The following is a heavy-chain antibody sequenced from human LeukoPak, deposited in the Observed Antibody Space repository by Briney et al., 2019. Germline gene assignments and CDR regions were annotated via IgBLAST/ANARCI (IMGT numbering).Heavy chain of an antibody. CDR3: ARRRVGSGSYYNVGGYYFDN. CDR2: IFPGDSDT. J-gene: IGHJ4*02. CDR1: GYSFTSYW. Sequence: GESLKISCKGSGYSFTSYWIGWVRQMPGKGLEWMGIIFPGDSDTRYSPSFQGQVTISVDESIGTAYLQWSSLKASDTAIYYCARRRVGSGSYYNVGGYYFDNWGQGTLVTVSS. V-gene: IGHV5-51*01. D-gene: IGHD3-10*01.